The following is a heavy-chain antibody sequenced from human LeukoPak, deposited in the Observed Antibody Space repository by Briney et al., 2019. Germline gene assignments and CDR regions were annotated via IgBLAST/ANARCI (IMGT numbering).Heavy chain of an antibody. J-gene: IGHJ5*02. CDR1: GGSFSGYY. Sequence: SETLSLTCAVCGGSFSGYYWSWIRQHPGKGLEWIGYIYYSGNTYYNPSLKSRVTISVDTSKNQFSLKLSSVTAADTAVYYCARYYYYDSSAFDNWGQGTLVTVSS. V-gene: IGHV4-31*11. CDR3: ARYYYYDSSAFDN. CDR2: IYYSGNT. D-gene: IGHD3-22*01.